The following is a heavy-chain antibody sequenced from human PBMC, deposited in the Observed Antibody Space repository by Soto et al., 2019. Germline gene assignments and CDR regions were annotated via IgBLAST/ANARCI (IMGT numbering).Heavy chain of an antibody. CDR1: GFTVSSNY. D-gene: IGHD3-16*02. CDR3: ASCSMITFGGVIVDDAFDM. J-gene: IGHJ3*02. V-gene: IGHV3-53*01. CDR2: IYSGGSS. Sequence: EVQLVESGGGLIQPGGSLRLSCAASGFTVSSNYMSWVRQTPGKGLEWVSIIYSGGSSYYADSVKGRFTISRDNSKNTMYLQMNRLRDEDTDVYYCASCSMITFGGVIVDDAFDMWGQGTMVSVSS.